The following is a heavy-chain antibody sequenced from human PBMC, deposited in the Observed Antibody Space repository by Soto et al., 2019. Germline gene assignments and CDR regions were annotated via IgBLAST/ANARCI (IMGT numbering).Heavy chain of an antibody. CDR3: ARDGRGFGESGLFDP. Sequence: QVQLVQSGAEVKKPGSSVKVSCKASGGTFSSYAISWVRQAPGQGLEWMGGIIPIFGTANYAQKFQGRVTITADESTSTAHMELSSLRSEDTAVYYCARDGRGFGESGLFDPWGQGTLVTVSS. V-gene: IGHV1-69*01. D-gene: IGHD3-10*01. CDR2: IIPIFGTA. J-gene: IGHJ5*02. CDR1: GGTFSSYA.